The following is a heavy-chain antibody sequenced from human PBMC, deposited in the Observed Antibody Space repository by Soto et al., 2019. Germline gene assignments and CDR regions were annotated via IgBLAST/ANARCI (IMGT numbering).Heavy chain of an antibody. J-gene: IGHJ5*02. Sequence: GGSLRLSCAASGFTFSSYGMHWVRQAPGKGLEWVAVISYDGSNKYYADSVKGRFTISSDNSKKTLYLQMNSLRAEDTAVYYCAGEVEVRGVIPNWFDPWGQGTLVTVSS. V-gene: IGHV3-30*03. D-gene: IGHD3-10*01. CDR1: GFTFSSYG. CDR3: AGEVEVRGVIPNWFDP. CDR2: ISYDGSNK.